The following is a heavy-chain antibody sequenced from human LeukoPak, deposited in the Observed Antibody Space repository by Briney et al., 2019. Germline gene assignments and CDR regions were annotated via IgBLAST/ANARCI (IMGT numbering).Heavy chain of an antibody. CDR1: GFTFSRYV. V-gene: IGHV3-30*02. J-gene: IGHJ4*02. CDR2: IRYDGSNK. CDR3: AKGVSSYGDYGDVGQ. Sequence: GGSLRLSCAASGFTFSRYVMQWVGQAPGKGLEWVAFIRYDGSNKNYADSVKGRFTISRDNSKNTLYLQMNSLRDEDTAVYYCAKGVSSYGDYGDVGQWGQGTLVSVSS. D-gene: IGHD4-17*01.